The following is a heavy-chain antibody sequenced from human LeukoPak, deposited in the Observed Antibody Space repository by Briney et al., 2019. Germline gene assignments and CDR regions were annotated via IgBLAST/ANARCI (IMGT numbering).Heavy chain of an antibody. CDR2: INPNSGST. D-gene: IGHD3-16*01. J-gene: IGHJ4*02. Sequence: ASVKVSCKASGYTFTGYYMHWVRQAPGQGLEWMGWINPNSGSTNYAQKFQGRVTMTRDTSISTAYMELSRLRSDDTAVYYCARDKKGEYYFDYWGQGTLVTVSS. V-gene: IGHV1-2*02. CDR3: ARDKKGEYYFDY. CDR1: GYTFTGYY.